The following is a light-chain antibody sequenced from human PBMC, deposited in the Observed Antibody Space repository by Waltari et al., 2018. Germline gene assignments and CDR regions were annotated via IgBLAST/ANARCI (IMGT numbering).Light chain of an antibody. J-gene: IGKJ1*01. CDR3: QQYAGSPRT. CDR2: ATS. Sequence: EIVLTQSPGTLSLSPGERATLSCRASKSGSSRFFAWYQQKPAQAPRLLIYATSSRATGISDRFSGSGSGTDFTLTISRLEAEDFAVYYCQQYAGSPRTFGQGTRVEIK. V-gene: IGKV3-20*01. CDR1: KSGSSRF.